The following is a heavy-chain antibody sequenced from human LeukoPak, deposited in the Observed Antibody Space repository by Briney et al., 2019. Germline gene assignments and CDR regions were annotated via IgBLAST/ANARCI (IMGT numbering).Heavy chain of an antibody. J-gene: IGHJ4*02. CDR2: ISRSSSTI. D-gene: IGHD6-19*01. Sequence: PGGSLRLSCAASGFTFNSYSMNGVREAPGKGGEGVSYISRSSSTIYYADSVKGRFTISRDNDKNSLYLQMNSLRAEDTAVYYCARDLGSSGWFTFDYWGQGTLVTVSS. CDR1: GFTFNSYS. CDR3: ARDLGSSGWFTFDY. V-gene: IGHV3-48*01.